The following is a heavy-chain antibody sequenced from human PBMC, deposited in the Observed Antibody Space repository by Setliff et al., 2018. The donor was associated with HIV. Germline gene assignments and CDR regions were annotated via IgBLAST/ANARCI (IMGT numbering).Heavy chain of an antibody. Sequence: PSETLSLTCTVSGGSASNSRYYWAWIRQPPGKGLEYIGSIYYNEKTYYSPSLKGRLTISVDTSKNQFSLNLTSVTAADTAVYFCASRVYYYDSNKVLREEGFDPWGQGTLVTVSS. J-gene: IGHJ5*02. D-gene: IGHD3-22*01. CDR3: ASRVYYYDSNKVLREEGFDP. V-gene: IGHV4-39*01. CDR2: IYYNEKT. CDR1: GGSASNSRYY.